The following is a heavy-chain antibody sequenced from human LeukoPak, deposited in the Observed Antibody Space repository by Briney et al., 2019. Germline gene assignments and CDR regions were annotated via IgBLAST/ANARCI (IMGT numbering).Heavy chain of an antibody. CDR2: INPNSGGT. Sequence: ASLKVSCKASGYTFSGYYMHWVRQAPGQGLEWMGWINPNSGGTNYAQKFQGRVTMTRDTSISTDYMKLSRLRSADTDVYYCARRPDYGDPSDYWGQGTLVTVSS. D-gene: IGHD4-17*01. CDR1: GYTFSGYY. V-gene: IGHV1-2*02. CDR3: ARRPDYGDPSDY. J-gene: IGHJ4*02.